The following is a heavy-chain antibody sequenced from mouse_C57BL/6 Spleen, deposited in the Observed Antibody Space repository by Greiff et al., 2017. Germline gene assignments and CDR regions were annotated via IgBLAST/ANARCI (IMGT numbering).Heavy chain of an antibody. J-gene: IGHJ3*01. CDR1: GFSLSTSGMG. CDR2: IYWDDDK. D-gene: IGHD1-1*01. V-gene: IGHV8-12*01. Sequence: QVTLKESGPGILQSSQTLSLTCSFSGFSLSTSGMGVSWIRQPSGKGLEWLAHIYWDDDKRSNPSLKSRLTISKDTSRNQVFLKITSVDTADTATYYCARSSSPTLSWFAYWGQGTLVTVSA. CDR3: ARSSSPTLSWFAY.